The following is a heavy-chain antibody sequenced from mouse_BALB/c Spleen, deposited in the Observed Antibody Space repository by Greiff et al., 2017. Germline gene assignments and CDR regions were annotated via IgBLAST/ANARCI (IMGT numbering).Heavy chain of an antibody. D-gene: IGHD2-1*01. Sequence: VKLMESGPGLVAPSQSLSITCTVSGFSLTSYGVHWVRQPPGKGLEWLGVIWAGGSTNYNSALMSRLSISKDNSKSQVFLKMNSLQTDDTAMYYCAREENGNPYYAMDYWGQGTSVTVSS. CDR1: GFSLTSYG. CDR2: IWAGGST. CDR3: AREENGNPYYAMDY. V-gene: IGHV2-9*02. J-gene: IGHJ4*01.